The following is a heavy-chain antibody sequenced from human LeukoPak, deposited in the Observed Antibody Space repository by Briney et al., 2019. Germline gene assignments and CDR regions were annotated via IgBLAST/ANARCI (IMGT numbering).Heavy chain of an antibody. J-gene: IGHJ4*02. CDR3: ARDWGIAAATPYYFDH. CDR1: VGSISSGNYY. D-gene: IGHD6-13*01. CDR2: IYMSGST. Sequence: SETLSLTCTVSVGSISSGNYYSWIRQSAGKGMEWIGNIYMSGSTRYNPSLMSRVAMSVDTSKNQFSLKISSATAADTAVYYCARDWGIAAATPYYFDHWGQGILVTVSS. V-gene: IGHV4-61*09.